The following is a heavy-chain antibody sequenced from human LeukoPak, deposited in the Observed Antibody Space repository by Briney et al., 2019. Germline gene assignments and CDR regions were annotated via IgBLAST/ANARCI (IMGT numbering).Heavy chain of an antibody. CDR1: GGSINNGDYY. V-gene: IGHV4-30-4*08. CDR2: IYYSGST. CDR3: ARNYFFSMDV. J-gene: IGHJ6*03. Sequence: SQTLSLTCTVSGGSINNGDYYWSWIRQPPGKGLEWSGYIYYSGSTYYIPSLKRRVTISVDTSKNQFSLKLTSVTAADTAVYYCARNYFFSMDVWGKGTTVTVSS.